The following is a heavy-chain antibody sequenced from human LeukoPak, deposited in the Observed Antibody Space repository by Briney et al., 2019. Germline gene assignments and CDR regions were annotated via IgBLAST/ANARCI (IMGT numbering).Heavy chain of an antibody. V-gene: IGHV3-48*01. CDR3: ATHGSAHYYMDV. J-gene: IGHJ6*03. Sequence: PGGSLRLSCAASGFTFSSYSMTWVRQAPGKGLEWVSYISSRTTPRYYADSVKGRFTISRDNSKNTLHLQMNSLRAEDTAVYYCATHGSAHYYMDVWGKGTTVTISS. D-gene: IGHD2-2*03. CDR1: GFTFSSYS. CDR2: ISSRTTPR.